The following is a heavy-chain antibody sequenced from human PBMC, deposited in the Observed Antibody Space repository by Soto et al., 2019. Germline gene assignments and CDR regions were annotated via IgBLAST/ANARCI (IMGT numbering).Heavy chain of an antibody. CDR3: AKDNEGGYSSSWGFDY. J-gene: IGHJ4*02. Sequence: QVHLVESGGGVVQPGRSLRLSCAASGFTFSSYGMHWVRQAPGKGLVWVAVISYDGSNEYYADSVKGRFAISRDNSKNTLYLQKNSLRVEDTAMYYCAKDNEGGYSSSWGFDYWGQGALVTVSS. V-gene: IGHV3-30*18. D-gene: IGHD6-13*01. CDR1: GFTFSSYG. CDR2: ISYDGSNE.